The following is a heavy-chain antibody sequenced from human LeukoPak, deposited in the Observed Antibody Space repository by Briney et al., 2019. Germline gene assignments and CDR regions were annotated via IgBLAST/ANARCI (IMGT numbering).Heavy chain of an antibody. CDR3: AKDGPYSGSTESPFDY. CDR2: ISSSGSTI. D-gene: IGHD1-26*01. J-gene: IGHJ4*02. CDR1: GFTFSSYE. V-gene: IGHV3-48*03. Sequence: GGSLRLSCAASGFTFSSYEMNWVRQAPGKGLEWVSYISSSGSTIYYADSVKGRFTISRDNSKNTLYLQMNSLRAEDTAVYYCAKDGPYSGSTESPFDYWGQGTLVTVSS.